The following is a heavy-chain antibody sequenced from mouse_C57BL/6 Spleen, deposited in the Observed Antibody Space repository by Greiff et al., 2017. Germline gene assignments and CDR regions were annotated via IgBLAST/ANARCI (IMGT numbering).Heavy chain of an antibody. CDR1: GFTFSDYG. V-gene: IGHV5-17*01. CDR3: ARGGNSWYFYI. Sequence: DVMLVESGGGLVKPGGSLKLSCAASGFTFSDYGMHWVRQAPEKGLEWVAYISSGSSTIYYADTVKGRFTISRDNAKNTLFLQMTSLRSEDTAMYYCARGGNSWYFYIWGTGTPVTVSS. D-gene: IGHD2-1*01. J-gene: IGHJ1*03. CDR2: ISSGSSTI.